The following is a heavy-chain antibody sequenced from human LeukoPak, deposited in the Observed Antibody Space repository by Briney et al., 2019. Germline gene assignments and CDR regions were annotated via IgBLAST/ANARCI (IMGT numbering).Heavy chain of an antibody. V-gene: IGHV3-30*02. J-gene: IGHJ4*02. CDR2: IRYDGSNK. CDR1: GFTFSSYA. CDR3: AKDTYNWNYSSEDYFDY. D-gene: IGHD1-7*01. Sequence: GESLRLSCAASGFTFSSYAMGWVRQAPGKGLEWVAFIRYDGSNKYHADSVKGRFTISRDNSKNTLYLQMNSLRAEDTAVYYCAKDTYNWNYSSEDYFDYWGQGTLVTVSS.